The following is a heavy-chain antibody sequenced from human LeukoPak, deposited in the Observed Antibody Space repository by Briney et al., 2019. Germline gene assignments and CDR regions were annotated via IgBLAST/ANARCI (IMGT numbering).Heavy chain of an antibody. D-gene: IGHD1-14*01. V-gene: IGHV3-21*01. CDR1: GFTFSSYS. Sequence: GGSLRPSCAASGFTFSSYSMNWVRQAPGQGLEWVSSISSNSIYVFYADSIKGRFTISRDNAKNSLSLQMNSLRAEDTAVYYCARDQVDRIWYFDYCGQGTLVTVSS. CDR3: ARDQVDRIWYFDY. CDR2: ISSNSIYV. J-gene: IGHJ4*02.